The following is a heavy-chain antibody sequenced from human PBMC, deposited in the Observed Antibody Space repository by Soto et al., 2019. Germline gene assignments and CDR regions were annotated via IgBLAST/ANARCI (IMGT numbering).Heavy chain of an antibody. J-gene: IGHJ6*02. CDR1: VGTFSSYA. CDR3: ARSQGSSTSLEIYYYYYYGMDV. D-gene: IGHD2-2*01. CDR2: IIPISGTA. V-gene: IGHV1-69*01. Sequence: QVQLVQSGAEVKKPGSSVKVSCKASVGTFSSYAISWLRQAPGQGLEWMGGIIPISGTANSAQKFQGRVTITADESTSTAYMELSSLRSEDTAVYYCARSQGSSTSLEIYYYYYYGMDVWGQGTTVTVSS.